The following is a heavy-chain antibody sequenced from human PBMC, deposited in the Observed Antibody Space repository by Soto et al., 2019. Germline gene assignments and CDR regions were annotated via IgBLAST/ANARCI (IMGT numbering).Heavy chain of an antibody. CDR3: ARESFIALPNFFDY. D-gene: IGHD3-16*02. CDR1: GFAFSNYE. CDR2: ISLSGSTI. V-gene: IGHV3-48*03. J-gene: IGHJ4*02. Sequence: GGSLRLSCAASGFAFSNYEMNWVRQAPGKGLEWVSYISLSGSTIYYADSVKGRFTISRDDAKNSLYLQMDSLRADDTAVYYCARESFIALPNFFDYWGQGTLDTVSS.